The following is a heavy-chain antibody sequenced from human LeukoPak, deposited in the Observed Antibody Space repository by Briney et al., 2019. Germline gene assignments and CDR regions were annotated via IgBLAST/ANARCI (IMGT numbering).Heavy chain of an antibody. CDR2: IRYDANSK. CDR3: TKGDDYGANTRLPKYNWFDP. Sequence: QAGGSLRLSCAASGFSFSSCAMHWVRQAPGKGLGWVAFIRYDANSKYYADSVKGRFTISRDNSKDTLYLQMTSLRIEDTAVYYCTKGDDYGANTRLPKYNWFDPWGQGTLVTVSS. CDR1: GFSFSSCA. J-gene: IGHJ5*02. V-gene: IGHV3-30*02. D-gene: IGHD4-23*01.